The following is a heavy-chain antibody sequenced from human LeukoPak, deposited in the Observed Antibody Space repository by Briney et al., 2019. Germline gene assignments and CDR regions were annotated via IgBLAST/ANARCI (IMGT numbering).Heavy chain of an antibody. CDR3: ASVLLSSGYSN. Sequence: SETLSLTCSVSGASVTSYYCNWIRQPPGKGLEWIGNVYNSGSTSYNPSLRSRATISVDTSKNQFPLKLSSVTAADTAVYYCASVLLSSGYSNWGQGNLVTVSS. CDR1: GASVTSYY. V-gene: IGHV4-59*02. J-gene: IGHJ4*02. CDR2: VYNSGST. D-gene: IGHD3-22*01.